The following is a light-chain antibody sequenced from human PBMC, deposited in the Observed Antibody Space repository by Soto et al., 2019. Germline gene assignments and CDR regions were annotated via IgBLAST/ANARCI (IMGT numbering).Light chain of an antibody. J-gene: IGLJ1*01. CDR1: SSDVGGNKY. CDR2: DVS. CDR3: SAFTGTTYV. V-gene: IGLV2-14*03. Sequence: QSALTQPASVSGSPGQSITISCTGTSSDVGGNKYVSWHQHYSGKAPKLMICDVSNRPSGVSNRFSGSKSGNTASLTISGLQAEDEADYYCSAFTGTTYVFGTGTKLTVL.